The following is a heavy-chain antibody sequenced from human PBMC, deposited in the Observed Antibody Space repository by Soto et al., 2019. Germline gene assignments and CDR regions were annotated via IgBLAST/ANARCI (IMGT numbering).Heavy chain of an antibody. CDR1: GFTFSSYE. J-gene: IGHJ3*02. D-gene: IGHD3-9*01. CDR2: ISSSGLTI. V-gene: IGHV3-48*03. Sequence: EVQLVESGGGLVQPGGSLRLSCAASGFTFSSYELSWVRQAPGKGLEWVSCISSSGLTISYADSVKGRFTISRDNAKNSLFLEMNSLRAEDTAVYYCARVGYFDLLLSDNDAFDIWGQGTMVTVSS. CDR3: ARVGYFDLLLSDNDAFDI.